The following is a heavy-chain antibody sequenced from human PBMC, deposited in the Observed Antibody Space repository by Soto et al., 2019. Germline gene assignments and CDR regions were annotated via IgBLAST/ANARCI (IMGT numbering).Heavy chain of an antibody. CDR1: GFTFSNAW. V-gene: IGHV3-15*07. CDR3: TTEGPAALTYYYYGMDV. CDR2: IKSKTDGGTT. J-gene: IGHJ6*02. D-gene: IGHD2-2*01. Sequence: PGGSLRLSCAASGFTFSNAWMNWVRQAPGKGLEWVGRIKSKTDGGTTDYAAPVKGRFTISRDDSKNTLYLQMNSLKTEDTAVYYCTTEGPAALTYYYYGMDVWGQGTTVTVSS.